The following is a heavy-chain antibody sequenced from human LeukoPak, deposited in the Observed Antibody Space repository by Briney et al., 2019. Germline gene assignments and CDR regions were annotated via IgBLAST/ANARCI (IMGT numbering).Heavy chain of an antibody. J-gene: IGHJ3*02. Sequence: ASVKVSCKASGYTFTGYYMHWVRQAPGQGLEWMGWINPNSGGTNYAQKFQGRVTTTRDTSISTAYMELSRLRSDDTAVYYCARAIYYYDSSGFEDAFDIWGQGTMVTVSS. D-gene: IGHD3-22*01. CDR3: ARAIYYYDSSGFEDAFDI. CDR1: GYTFTGYY. V-gene: IGHV1-2*02. CDR2: INPNSGGT.